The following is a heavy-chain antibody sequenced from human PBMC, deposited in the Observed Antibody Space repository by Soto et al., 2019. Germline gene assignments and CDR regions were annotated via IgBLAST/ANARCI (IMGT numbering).Heavy chain of an antibody. CDR1: GYTFTSYA. J-gene: IGHJ6*02. D-gene: IGHD6-13*01. Sequence: ASVKVSCKASGYTFTSYAMHWVRQAPGQRLEWMGWINAGNGNTKYSQKFQGRVTITRDTSASTAYMELSSLRSEDTVVYYCARGEDSSSWYGGFHYYYGMDVWGQGTTVTVSS. CDR3: ARGEDSSSWYGGFHYYYGMDV. CDR2: INAGNGNT. V-gene: IGHV1-3*01.